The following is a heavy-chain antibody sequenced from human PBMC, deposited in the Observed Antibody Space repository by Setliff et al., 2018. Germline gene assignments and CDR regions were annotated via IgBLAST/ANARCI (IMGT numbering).Heavy chain of an antibody. CDR3: ARDLDYQYYYDSSGRDAFDI. Sequence: SVKVSCKASGDSFNNYAISWVRQAPGQGLEWMGGIIPMFGTPAYAQKFQDRVTITADESTSTAYMELSSLRSEDTAMYYCARDLDYQYYYDSSGRDAFDIWGQGTMVTVSS. CDR1: GDSFNNYA. D-gene: IGHD3-22*01. V-gene: IGHV1-69*13. J-gene: IGHJ3*02. CDR2: IIPMFGTP.